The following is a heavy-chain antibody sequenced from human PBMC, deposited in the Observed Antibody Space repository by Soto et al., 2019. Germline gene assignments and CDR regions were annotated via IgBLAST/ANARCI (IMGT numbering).Heavy chain of an antibody. CDR2: MNPNSGNT. CDR1: GYTFTSYD. D-gene: IGHD2-2*01. J-gene: IGHJ5*02. V-gene: IGHV1-8*01. Sequence: GASVKVSCKASGYTFTSYDINWVRQATGQGLEWMGWMNPNSGNTGYAQKFQGRVTMTRNTSISTAYMELSSLRSEDAAVYYCTLGPVIVVVPAARFDPWGQGTLVTVSS. CDR3: TLGPVIVVVPAARFDP.